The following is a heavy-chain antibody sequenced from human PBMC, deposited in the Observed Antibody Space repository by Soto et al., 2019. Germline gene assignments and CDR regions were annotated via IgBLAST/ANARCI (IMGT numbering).Heavy chain of an antibody. V-gene: IGHV4-31*03. D-gene: IGHD4-17*01. CDR1: GGSISSGTSY. Sequence: SETLSLTCTVSGGSISSGTSYWTWIRQHPGEGLEWIGHINYTGTTYSNPSLRSRLTISVDTSKNQFSLKLSSVTAADTAVYYCARGPKENDRSTVTTTWDYFDYWGQGTLVTVS. CDR2: INYTGTT. J-gene: IGHJ4*02. CDR3: ARGPKENDRSTVTTTWDYFDY.